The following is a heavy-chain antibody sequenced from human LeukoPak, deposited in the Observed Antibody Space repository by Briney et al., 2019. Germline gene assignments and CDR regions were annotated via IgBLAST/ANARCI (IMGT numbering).Heavy chain of an antibody. CDR1: GFTFCYYY. CDR2: ISSSGSTI. V-gene: IGHV3-11*04. D-gene: IGHD6-19*01. Sequence: GGSLRLSCAASGFTFCYYYMSWIRQAPGKGLEWVSYISSSGSTIYYADSVKGRFTISRDNAKNSLYLQMNSLRAEDTAVYYCASGSQFVPAYSSGHDYWGQGTLVTVSS. CDR3: ASGSQFVPAYSSGHDY. J-gene: IGHJ4*02.